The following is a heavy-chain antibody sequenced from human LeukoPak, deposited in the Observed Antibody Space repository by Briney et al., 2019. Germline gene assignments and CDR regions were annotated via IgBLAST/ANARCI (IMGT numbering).Heavy chain of an antibody. D-gene: IGHD2/OR15-2a*01. CDR2: ITGSGGST. J-gene: IGHJ6*03. CDR1: GFAFSNYA. V-gene: IGHV3-23*01. Sequence: HPGGSLRLSCAASGFAFSNYAMSWVRQAPGKGLEWVSAITGSGGSTYYADSVKGRFTISRDNSKKTLYLQMNSLRAEDTAVYYCAKDPSTYYYYYMDVWGKGTTVTVSS. CDR3: AKDPSTYYYYYMDV.